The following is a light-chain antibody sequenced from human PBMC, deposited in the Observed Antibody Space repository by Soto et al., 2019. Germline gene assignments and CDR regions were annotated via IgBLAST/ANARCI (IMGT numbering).Light chain of an antibody. CDR1: QSVSSY. CDR2: GAS. J-gene: IGKJ1*01. V-gene: IGKV3-20*01. CDR3: RQYGSSGT. Sequence: TQSPATPSVSPGERATLSCRASQSVSSYLAWYQQNPGQAPRLLIYGASTRASGIPDRFSGSGSGTDFTLTISRLEPEDLAVYDCRQYGSSGTFGQGT.